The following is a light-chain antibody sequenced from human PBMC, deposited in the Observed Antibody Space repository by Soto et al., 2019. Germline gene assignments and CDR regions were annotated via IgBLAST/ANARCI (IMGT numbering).Light chain of an antibody. J-gene: IGKJ3*01. CDR2: ATS. Sequence: EIVLTQSPGTLSLSPGETATLSCRTSQTISRDDLAWYQQRPGQAPRLLASATSRRATGIPDRFYGYGSGTDFTLTISSLEPEDFGVYYCYQYYTSPHTFGPGTKVDIK. CDR3: YQYYTSPHT. V-gene: IGKV3-20*01. CDR1: QTISRDD.